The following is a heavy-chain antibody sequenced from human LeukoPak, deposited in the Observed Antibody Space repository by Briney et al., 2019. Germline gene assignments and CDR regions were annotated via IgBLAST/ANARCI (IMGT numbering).Heavy chain of an antibody. D-gene: IGHD2-8*01. CDR2: FDPEDGEG. CDR3: ASESIVLKVYADGKAFDV. CDR1: GYSLSELP. V-gene: IGHV1-24*01. J-gene: IGHJ3*01. Sequence: ASVRVSCKVSGYSLSELPMHWVRQAPGKGLEWMGGFDPEDGEGIYAQKFQGRITMTEDTSTDTAYMELKRLRSEDTAVYYCASESIVLKVYADGKAFDVWGQGTMVTVSS.